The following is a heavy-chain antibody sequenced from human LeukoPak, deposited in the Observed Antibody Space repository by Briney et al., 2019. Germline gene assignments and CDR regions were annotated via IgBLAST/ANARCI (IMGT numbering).Heavy chain of an antibody. CDR2: IYYSGST. CDR1: GGSISSYY. D-gene: IGHD6-13*01. J-gene: IGHJ6*02. Sequence: SETLSLTCTVSGGSISSYYWSWIRQPPGKGLEWIGYIYYSGSTNYNPSLKSRVTISVDKSKNQFSLKLSSVTAADTAVYYCAGDKKQQLFYYYGMDVWGQGTTVTVSS. V-gene: IGHV4-59*12. CDR3: AGDKKQQLFYYYGMDV.